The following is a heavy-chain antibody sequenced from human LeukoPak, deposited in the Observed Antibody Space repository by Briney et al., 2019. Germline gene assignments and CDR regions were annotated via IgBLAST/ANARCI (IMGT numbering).Heavy chain of an antibody. V-gene: IGHV3-23*01. CDR2: ISGSGGSP. J-gene: IGHJ4*02. D-gene: IGHD3-10*01. CDR3: AKGPAGEYYDY. Sequence: SGGSLRLSCAACGFTFSSYALSWVRQAPGKGMQWVSTISGSGGSPYHADSVRGRFTISRDNSKNTLYLQMNSLRAEDTALYYCAKGPAGEYYDYWGQGTLVTVSS. CDR1: GFTFSSYA.